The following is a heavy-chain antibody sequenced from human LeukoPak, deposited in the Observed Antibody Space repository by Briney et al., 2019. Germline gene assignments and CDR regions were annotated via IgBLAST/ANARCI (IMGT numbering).Heavy chain of an antibody. D-gene: IGHD3-9*01. CDR2: ISYDGSNK. CDR1: GFTFSIYA. J-gene: IGHJ4*01. CDR3: AREPNFDWLSRFDY. Sequence: PGRSLRLSCAASGFTFSIYAMHWVRQAPGKGLEWVAVISYDGSNKYYADSVKGRFTISRDNSKNTLYLQMNSLRAEDTAVYYCAREPNFDWLSRFDYWGQGTLVTVSS. V-gene: IGHV3-30-3*01.